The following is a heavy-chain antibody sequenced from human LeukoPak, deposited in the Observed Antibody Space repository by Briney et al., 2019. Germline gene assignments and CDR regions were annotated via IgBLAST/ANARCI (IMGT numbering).Heavy chain of an antibody. D-gene: IGHD3-22*01. V-gene: IGHV3-21*01. CDR2: ISSSSSYI. Sequence: GGSLRLSCAASGFTFSSYSMNWVRQAPGKGLEWGSSISSSSSYIYYADSVKGRFTISRDNAKNSLYLQMNSLRAEDTAVYYCARDRGLYYYDSRLDAFDIWGQGTMVTVSS. CDR1: GFTFSSYS. J-gene: IGHJ3*02. CDR3: ARDRGLYYYDSRLDAFDI.